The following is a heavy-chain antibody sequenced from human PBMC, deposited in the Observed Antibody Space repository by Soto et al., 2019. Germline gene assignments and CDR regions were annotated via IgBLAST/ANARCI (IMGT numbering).Heavy chain of an antibody. CDR2: IKPDGSEK. J-gene: IGHJ4*02. CDR3: ESRPSGMTYHAVFDF. CDR1: GLSFSGHW. V-gene: IGHV3-7*03. D-gene: IGHD2-21*02. Sequence: GSLRLSCAASGLSFSGHWMTWVRQTPGKGLEWVASIKPDGSEKSYVDPVKGRFTISRDNAKNSLFLQMDSLRAEDTAVYYCESRPSGMTYHAVFDFWGQGTLVTVSS.